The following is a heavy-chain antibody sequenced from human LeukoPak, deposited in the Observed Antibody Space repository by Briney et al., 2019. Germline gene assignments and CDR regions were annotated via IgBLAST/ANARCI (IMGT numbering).Heavy chain of an antibody. D-gene: IGHD6-6*01. V-gene: IGHV3-74*01. J-gene: IGHJ6*03. CDR3: ARDVGSSSVMNL. CDR1: GFSFSSYW. CDR2: INTDGSTT. Sequence: GGSLRLSCAASGFSFSSYWMYWVRQGPGRGLVWVSRINTDGSTTHYADSVKGRFTISRDNAKNTLYMQMSSLRAEGTAVYYCARDVGSSSVMNLWGEGTTVTVSS.